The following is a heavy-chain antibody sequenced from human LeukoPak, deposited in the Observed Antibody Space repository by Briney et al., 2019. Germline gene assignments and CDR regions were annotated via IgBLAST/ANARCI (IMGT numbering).Heavy chain of an antibody. CDR2: IYHNGET. CDR3: ARHRAAQLSKFDF. D-gene: IGHD1-1*01. CDR1: GGSISTSTSYY. Sequence: PSETLSLTCNVSGGSISTSTSYYWGWTRQPPGKGLDWIGSIYHNGETSYSPSLTGRLTISVDTSKNQFSLRLRSVTAADTAVYYCARHRAAQLSKFDFWGQGTLVTVSS. V-gene: IGHV4-39*01. J-gene: IGHJ4*02.